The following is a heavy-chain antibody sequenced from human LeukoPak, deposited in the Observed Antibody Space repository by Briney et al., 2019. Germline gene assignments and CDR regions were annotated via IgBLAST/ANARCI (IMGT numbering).Heavy chain of an antibody. V-gene: IGHV4-59*01. CDR2: IYYRGST. Sequence: SETLSLICSVCGGPISSYYWSWIRQPTGKGLEGIGYIYYRGSTNYNPSLKRRVTISVHTSKNQFSLKLSSVTAADTAVYYCARVRGGSSWYVAYYYYYMDVWGKETTVTVSS. CDR3: ARVRGGSSWYVAYYYYYMDV. J-gene: IGHJ6*03. CDR1: GGPISSYY. D-gene: IGHD6-13*01.